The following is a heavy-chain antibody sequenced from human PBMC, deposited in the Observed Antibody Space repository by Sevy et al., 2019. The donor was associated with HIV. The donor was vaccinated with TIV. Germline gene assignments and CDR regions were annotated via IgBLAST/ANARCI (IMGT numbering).Heavy chain of an antibody. D-gene: IGHD3-10*01. CDR3: ARDRITMLRGFIYYYYGMDV. V-gene: IGHV3-66*01. J-gene: IGHJ6*02. CDR2: IYGGGTT. Sequence: GGSLRLSCAASGFTVSNNYMSWVRQAPGKGLEWVSVIYGGGTTYYADSLKGRFTISRDNSKNTLYLHLNRLRAEDTALFYCARDRITMLRGFIYYYYGMDVWGQGTTVTVSS. CDR1: GFTVSNNY.